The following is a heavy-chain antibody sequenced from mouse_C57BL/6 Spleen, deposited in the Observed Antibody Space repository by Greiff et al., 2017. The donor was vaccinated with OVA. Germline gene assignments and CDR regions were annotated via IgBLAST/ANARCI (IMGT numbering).Heavy chain of an antibody. Sequence: VQLQESGAELMKPGASVKLSCKATGYTFTGYWIEWVKQRPGHGLEWIGEILPGSGSTNSNEKFKGTATFTADTSSTTAYMQLSSLTTEDSAIYYCARRGASPGDDWGQGTSVTVSS. V-gene: IGHV1-9*01. CDR1: GYTFTGYW. J-gene: IGHJ4*01. CDR3: ARRGASPGDD. D-gene: IGHD6-1*01. CDR2: ILPGSGST.